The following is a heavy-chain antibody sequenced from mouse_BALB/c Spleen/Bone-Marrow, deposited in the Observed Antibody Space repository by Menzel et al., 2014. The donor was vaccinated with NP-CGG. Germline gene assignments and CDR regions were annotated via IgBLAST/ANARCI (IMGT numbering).Heavy chain of an antibody. V-gene: IGHV1-9*01. Sequence: VMLVESGVELMKPGASVKISCKATGYTFSSYWIEWVKQRPGHGLEWIGEILPGSGSTNYNEKFKGKATFTADTSSNIAYMQLSSLTSEDSAVYYCARSTGTWDYWGQGTTLTVSS. J-gene: IGHJ2*01. D-gene: IGHD4-1*02. CDR1: GYTFSSYW. CDR2: ILPGSGST. CDR3: ARSTGTWDY.